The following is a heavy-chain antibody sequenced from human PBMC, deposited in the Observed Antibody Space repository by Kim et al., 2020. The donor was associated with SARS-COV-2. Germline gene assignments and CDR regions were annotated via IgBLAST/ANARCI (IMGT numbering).Heavy chain of an antibody. CDR1: GGTISSISYY. CDR3: ARSLFAALQRTDAFDI. V-gene: IGHV4-39*01. J-gene: IGHJ3*02. Sequence: SETLSLTCSVSGGTISSISYYWGWIRQPPGKGLEYIASIYYSGTTYYNPSLKSRVTMSVDTSKNQFSLKLRSVTAADTAVYFCARSLFAALQRTDAFDI. CDR2: IYYSGTT. D-gene: IGHD6-25*01.